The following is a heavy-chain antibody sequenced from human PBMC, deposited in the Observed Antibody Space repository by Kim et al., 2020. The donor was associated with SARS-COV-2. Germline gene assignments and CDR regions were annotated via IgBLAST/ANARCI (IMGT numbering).Heavy chain of an antibody. CDR2: INWNGGST. V-gene: IGHV3-20*04. J-gene: IGHJ4*02. D-gene: IGHD4-17*01. CDR1: GFTFGDYG. Sequence: GGSLRLSCAASGFTFGDYGMSWVRQAPGKGLEWVSGINWNGGSTGYADSVKGRFTISRDNAKNSLYLQMNSLRAEDTALYYCARDSSHGYGGNSVYWGQGTLVTVSS. CDR3: ARDSSHGYGGNSVY.